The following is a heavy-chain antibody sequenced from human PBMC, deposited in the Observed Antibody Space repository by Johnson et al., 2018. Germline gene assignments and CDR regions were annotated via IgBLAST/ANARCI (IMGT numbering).Heavy chain of an antibody. CDR3: ARGLSYKTD. D-gene: IGHD3-16*02. CDR1: GGTFKSYA. Sequence: VQLGESGAEVKKPGSSVKVSCKATGGTFKSYAITWLRQAPGQGLEWMGGIIPKFDTANYAQEFQDRVTITADESTGTAYMELSSLRSEDTAVYYCARGLSYKTDWGQGTLVTVSS. V-gene: IGHV1-69*01. J-gene: IGHJ1*01. CDR2: IIPKFDTA.